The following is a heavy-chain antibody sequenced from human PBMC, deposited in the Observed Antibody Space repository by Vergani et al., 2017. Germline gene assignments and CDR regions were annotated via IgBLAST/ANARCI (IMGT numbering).Heavy chain of an antibody. Sequence: EVQLVESGGGLVKPGGSLRLSCAASGFTFSSYSMNWVRQAPGKGLEWVSSISSSSSYIYYADSLKGRFTISRDNSENTLYLQINSLRAEDTAVYYCARDIRYYYDSRDYSYYFDSWGQGTLVTVSS. CDR1: GFTFSSYS. CDR2: ISSSSSYI. D-gene: IGHD3-22*01. V-gene: IGHV3-21*01. J-gene: IGHJ4*02. CDR3: ARDIRYYYDSRDYSYYFDS.